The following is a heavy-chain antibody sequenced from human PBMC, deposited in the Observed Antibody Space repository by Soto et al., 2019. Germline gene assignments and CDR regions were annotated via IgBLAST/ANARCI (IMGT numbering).Heavy chain of an antibody. CDR3: AREPYYDFWSGYSSGAFDI. J-gene: IGHJ3*02. CDR2: IWYDGSNK. D-gene: IGHD3-3*01. Sequence: PGGSLRLSCAASGFTFSSYGMHWVRPAPGKGLEWVAVIWYDGSNKYYADSVKGRFTISRDNSKNTLYLQMNSLRAEDTAVYYCAREPYYDFWSGYSSGAFDIWGQGTMVTVSS. V-gene: IGHV3-33*01. CDR1: GFTFSSYG.